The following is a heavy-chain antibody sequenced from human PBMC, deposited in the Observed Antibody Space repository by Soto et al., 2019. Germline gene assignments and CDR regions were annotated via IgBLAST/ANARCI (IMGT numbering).Heavy chain of an antibody. CDR3: AVIEMATTNWFDP. Sequence: SETLSLTCAVSGGSISSGGYSWSWIRQPPGKGLEWIGYIYHSGSTYYNPSLKSRVTISVDRSKNQFSLKLSSVTAADTAVYYCAVIEMATTNWFDPWGQGTRVTVSS. CDR2: IYHSGST. V-gene: IGHV4-30-2*01. D-gene: IGHD5-12*01. CDR1: GGSISSGGYS. J-gene: IGHJ5*02.